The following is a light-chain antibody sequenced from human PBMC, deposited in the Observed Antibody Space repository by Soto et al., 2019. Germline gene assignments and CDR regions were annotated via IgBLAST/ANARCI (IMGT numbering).Light chain of an antibody. CDR3: ISYTSDDVRYV. V-gene: IGLV2-14*01. Sequence: QSALTQPASVSGTPGQSITISCTGSNSDVGIYDFVSWYQHHPVRAPKLIVSEVSHRPSGVSNRFSGSKSGNTASLTISGLQSEEGADYYCISYTSDDVRYVFGTGTQLTVL. J-gene: IGLJ1*01. CDR1: NSDVGIYDF. CDR2: EVS.